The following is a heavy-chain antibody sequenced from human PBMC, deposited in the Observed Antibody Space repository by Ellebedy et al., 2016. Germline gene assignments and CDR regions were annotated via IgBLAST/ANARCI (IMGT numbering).Heavy chain of an antibody. CDR2: ISDSGGVV. D-gene: IGHD2-2*01. CDR3: VRYARLADL. V-gene: IGHV3-48*04. CDR1: GFTFSRYS. J-gene: IGHJ5*02. Sequence: GESLKISCVASGFTFSRYSLNWVRQAPGKGLEWVSYISDSGGVVYYADSVKGRFTISRDNAKNSLFLQMNSLRADDTGTYYCVRYARLADLWGQGTLVTVSS.